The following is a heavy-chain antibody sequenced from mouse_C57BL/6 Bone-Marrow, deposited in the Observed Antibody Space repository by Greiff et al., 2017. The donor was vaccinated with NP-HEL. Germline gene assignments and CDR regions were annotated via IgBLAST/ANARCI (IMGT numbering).Heavy chain of an antibody. CDR2: IHPNSGST. J-gene: IGHJ4*01. CDR1: GYTFTSYW. Sequence: QVQLQQSGAELVKPGASVKLSCKASGYTFTSYWMHWVKQRPGQGLEWIGMIHPNSGSTNYNEKFKSKATLTVDKSSSTAYMQLSSLTSEDSAVYYCARSLIYYSYYYAMDDWGQGTSVTVSS. D-gene: IGHD2-1*01. V-gene: IGHV1-64*01. CDR3: ARSLIYYSYYYAMDD.